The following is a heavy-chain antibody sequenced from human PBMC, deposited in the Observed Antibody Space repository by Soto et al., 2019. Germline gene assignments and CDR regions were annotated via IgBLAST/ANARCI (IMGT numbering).Heavy chain of an antibody. Sequence: GGSLRLSCAASGFTFSNAWMRWVRQAPGKGLEWVGRIKSKTDGGTTDYAAPVKGRFTISRDDSKNTLYLQMNSLKTEDTAVYYCTTEEVEYYYDSSGYYTDAFDIWGQGTMVTVSS. CDR1: GFTFSNAW. CDR2: IKSKTDGGTT. CDR3: TTEEVEYYYDSSGYYTDAFDI. J-gene: IGHJ3*02. V-gene: IGHV3-15*01. D-gene: IGHD3-22*01.